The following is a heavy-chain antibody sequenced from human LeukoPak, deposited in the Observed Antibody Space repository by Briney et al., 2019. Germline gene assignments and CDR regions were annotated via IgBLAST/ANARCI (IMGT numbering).Heavy chain of an antibody. CDR3: ARRADIVVVPAAYFDY. CDR2: MNPNTGNR. V-gene: IGHV1-8*01. CDR1: GYTFSTYE. D-gene: IGHD2-2*01. Sequence: ASVKVSCKASGYTFSTYEINWVRQATGQGLEWMGWMNPNTGNRGYAQKFQGRITMTRNTSISTAYMELSSLRAEDTAVYYCARRADIVVVPAAYFDYWGQGTLVTVSS. J-gene: IGHJ4*02.